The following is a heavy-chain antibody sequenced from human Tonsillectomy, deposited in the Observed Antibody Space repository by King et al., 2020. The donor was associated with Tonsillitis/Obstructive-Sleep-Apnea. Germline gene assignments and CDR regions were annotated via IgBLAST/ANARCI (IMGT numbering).Heavy chain of an antibody. J-gene: IGHJ6*02. D-gene: IGHD2-2*03. CDR2: ISSRATTI. CDR3: ARDGFYSYYYGMDV. CDR1: GFTFSSYE. Sequence: VQLVESGGGLVQPGGSLRLSCAASGFTFSSYEMTWVRQAPGKGLEWVSYISSRATTIYYADSVKGRFTIYRDNDKNSLYLQMNSLSAEDTAVYYCARDGFYSYYYGMDVWGQGTTVTVSS. V-gene: IGHV3-48*03.